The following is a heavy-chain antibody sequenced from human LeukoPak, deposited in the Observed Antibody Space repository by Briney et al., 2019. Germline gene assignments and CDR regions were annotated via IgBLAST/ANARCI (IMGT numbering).Heavy chain of an antibody. D-gene: IGHD1-1*01. CDR1: GYTLTGLS. CDR3: ATANALLENPFDY. CDR2: FDPEDGET. V-gene: IGHV1-24*01. J-gene: IGHJ4*02. Sequence: ASVKVSCKVSGYTLTGLSIHWVRQAPGKGLEWMGGFDPEDGETIYAQKFQGRVTMTEDTSTDTAYMELSSLRSEDTAVYYCATANALLENPFDYWGQGTLVTVSS.